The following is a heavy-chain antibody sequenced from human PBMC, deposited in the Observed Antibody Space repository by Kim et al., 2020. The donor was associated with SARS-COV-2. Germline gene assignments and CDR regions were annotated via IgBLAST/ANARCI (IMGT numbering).Heavy chain of an antibody. J-gene: IGHJ4*02. Sequence: GGSLRLSCAASGFTFSSYAMSWVRQAPGKGLEWVSAISGSGGSTYYADSVKGRFTISRDNSKNTLYLQMNSLRAEDTAVYYCAKAGQIVVVPAARGPLFDYWGQGTLVTVSS. CDR1: GFTFSSYA. V-gene: IGHV3-23*01. CDR2: ISGSGGST. D-gene: IGHD2-2*01. CDR3: AKAGQIVVVPAARGPLFDY.